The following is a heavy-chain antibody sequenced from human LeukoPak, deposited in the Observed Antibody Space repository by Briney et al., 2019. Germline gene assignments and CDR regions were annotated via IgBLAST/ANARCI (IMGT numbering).Heavy chain of an antibody. J-gene: IGHJ4*02. CDR3: ARASDYTDFDY. D-gene: IGHD4-11*01. CDR2: IHPSSGGT. CDR1: GYTFTSYY. Sequence: ASVKVSCKASGYTFTSYYIHWVRQAPGQGLEWMGIIHPSSGGTSYAQKFQGRVTMTRDTSTRTVYMDPNSLKSEDTAVYYCARASDYTDFDYWGQGTLVTVSS. V-gene: IGHV1-46*01.